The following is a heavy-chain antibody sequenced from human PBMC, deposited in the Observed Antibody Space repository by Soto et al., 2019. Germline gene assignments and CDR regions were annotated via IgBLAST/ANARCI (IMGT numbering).Heavy chain of an antibody. Sequence: GESLKISCRGSGYDFNTNWFGWVRQLPGRVLEWVGIMYPGDSDTRYNPSLQGHVTLSVDVTVSTAFLQWRSLETSDTGMYFCARLPRDCNKTSCYYADHWGQGTQVTVS. CDR1: GYDFNTNW. D-gene: IGHD3-3*01. CDR3: ARLPRDCNKTSCYYADH. V-gene: IGHV5-51*01. CDR2: MYPGDSDT. J-gene: IGHJ4*02.